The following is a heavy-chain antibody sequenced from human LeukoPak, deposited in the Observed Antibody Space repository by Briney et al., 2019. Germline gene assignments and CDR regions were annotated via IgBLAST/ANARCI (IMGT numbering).Heavy chain of an antibody. J-gene: IGHJ4*02. D-gene: IGHD1-26*01. Sequence: PSETLSLTCSVSGGSVSNYYWSWIRQPPGKGLEWIGYVYYTGSTNYNPSLKSRVTMFEDKSKNQFSLRLYSVTVADTAVYYCAKVVSNSGSYRGFFDYWGQGTLVTVSS. CDR1: GGSVSNYY. CDR3: AKVVSNSGSYRGFFDY. CDR2: VYYTGST. V-gene: IGHV4-59*08.